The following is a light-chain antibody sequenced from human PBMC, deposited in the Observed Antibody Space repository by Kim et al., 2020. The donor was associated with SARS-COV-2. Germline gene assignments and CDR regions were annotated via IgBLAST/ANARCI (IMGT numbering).Light chain of an antibody. Sequence: QSVLTQPPSVSGAPGQRVTISCTWSIPNIGAGYDVHWYQQLPGTAPKLLIYGNSNRPSGVPDRFSGSKSGTSASLAITGLQAEDEADYYCQSYDSSLSGLVVFGGGTQLTVL. CDR2: GNS. CDR1: IPNIGAGYD. V-gene: IGLV1-40*01. CDR3: QSYDSSLSGLVV. J-gene: IGLJ2*01.